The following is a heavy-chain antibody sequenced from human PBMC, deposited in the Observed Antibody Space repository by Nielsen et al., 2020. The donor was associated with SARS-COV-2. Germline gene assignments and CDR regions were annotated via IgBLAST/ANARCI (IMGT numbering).Heavy chain of an antibody. CDR2: VFATGNT. CDR3: ARDCSCGLGSSPSYYFDY. V-gene: IGHV4-61*02. CDR1: GGSISSGGYY. Sequence: SETLSLTCTVSGGSISSGGYYWTWIRQPAGKGLEWIGRVFATGNTNYNPSLKSRITISVDKSKNQFSLELRSVTAADTAVYYCARDCSCGLGSSPSYYFDYWGQGTLVTVSS. J-gene: IGHJ4*02. D-gene: IGHD7-27*01.